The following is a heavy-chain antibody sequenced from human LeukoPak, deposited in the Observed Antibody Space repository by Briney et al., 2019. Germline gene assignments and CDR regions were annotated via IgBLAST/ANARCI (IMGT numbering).Heavy chain of an antibody. D-gene: IGHD3-3*01. Sequence: ASVKVSCKASGYTFTSYDINWVRQATGQGLEWMGWMNPNSGNTGYAQKFQGRVTMTRNTSISTAYMELSSLRSEDTAVYYCGLGVVHRHWFDPGGQGTLVTVSS. V-gene: IGHV1-8*01. J-gene: IGHJ5*02. CDR3: GLGVVHRHWFDP. CDR2: MNPNSGNT. CDR1: GYTFTSYD.